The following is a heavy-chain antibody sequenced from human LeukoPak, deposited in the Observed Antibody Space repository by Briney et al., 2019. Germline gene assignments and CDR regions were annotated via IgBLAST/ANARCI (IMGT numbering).Heavy chain of an antibody. CDR3: ARSESPYYYYYMDV. CDR2: INSDGSST. J-gene: IGHJ6*03. Sequence: GGSLRLSCAASGFTFSSYGMHWVRQAPGKGLVWVSRINSDGSSTSYADSVKGRFTISRDNAKNTLYLQMNSLRAEDTAVYYCARSESPYYYYYMDVWGKGTTVTVSS. V-gene: IGHV3-74*01. CDR1: GFTFSSYG.